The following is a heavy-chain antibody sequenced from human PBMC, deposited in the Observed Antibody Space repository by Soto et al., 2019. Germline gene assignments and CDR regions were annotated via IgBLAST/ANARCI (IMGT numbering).Heavy chain of an antibody. CDR3: ARGLYITGTTSQHFDY. D-gene: IGHD1-7*01. CDR2: INPNSGGT. Sequence: ASVKVSCKASGYTFTGYYMHWVRQAPGQGLEWMGWINPNSGGTNYAQKFQGWVTMTRDTSISTAYMELSRLRSDDTAVYYCARGLYITGTTSQHFDYWGQGTLVTVSS. V-gene: IGHV1-2*04. CDR1: GYTFTGYY. J-gene: IGHJ4*02.